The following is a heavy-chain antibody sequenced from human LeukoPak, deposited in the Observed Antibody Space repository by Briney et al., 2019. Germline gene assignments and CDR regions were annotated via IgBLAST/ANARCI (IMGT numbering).Heavy chain of an antibody. CDR3: AAGMGEIPRAFNI. D-gene: IGHD1-26*01. CDR2: IVVGSGNT. V-gene: IGHV1-58*02. J-gene: IGHJ3*02. Sequence: ASVKVSCKASGFIFTSSAIQWVRQARGQRLEWIGWIVVGSGNTNLAQQFQRRVTLTRDMSTSTAYMELSSLRFEDTAVYYCAAGMGEIPRAFNIWGQGTMVTVSS. CDR1: GFIFTSSA.